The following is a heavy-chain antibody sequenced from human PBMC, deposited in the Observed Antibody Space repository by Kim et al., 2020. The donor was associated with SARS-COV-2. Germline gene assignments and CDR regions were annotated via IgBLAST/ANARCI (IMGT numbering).Heavy chain of an antibody. V-gene: IGHV1-3*01. CDR3: ARAVVAATPPDY. J-gene: IGHJ4*02. D-gene: IGHD2-15*01. Sequence: YSQKFQGRVSMTRDTSASTAYMELSSLRSEDTAVYYCARAVVAATPPDYWGQGTPVTVSS.